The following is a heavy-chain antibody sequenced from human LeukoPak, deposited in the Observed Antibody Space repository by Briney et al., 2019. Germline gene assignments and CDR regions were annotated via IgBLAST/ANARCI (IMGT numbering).Heavy chain of an antibody. D-gene: IGHD3-16*01. CDR3: ARDGFGTGSN. Sequence: GGSLRLSCAASGFTFSSYWMHWVRQSPGKGLVWVSNINSDGSTTTYADSVKGRFTISRDNAKNSLYLQMNSLRAEDTAVYYCARDGFGTGSNWGQGTLVTVSS. CDR2: INSDGSTT. CDR1: GFTFSSYW. J-gene: IGHJ4*02. V-gene: IGHV3-74*01.